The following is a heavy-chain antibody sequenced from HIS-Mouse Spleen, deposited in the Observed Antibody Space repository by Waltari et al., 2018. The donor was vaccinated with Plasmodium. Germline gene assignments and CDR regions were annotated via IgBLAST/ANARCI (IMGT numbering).Heavy chain of an antibody. CDR1: GYTFTGYY. Sequence: QVQLVQSGAEVKKPGASVKVSCKASGYTFTGYYMHWVRQAPGQGLAWMGGINPNRGGTNYAQKCQGRVTMTRETSISTAYMEVGRLGSDDTAVYYCARDLAAAGHFDYWGQGTLVTVSS. D-gene: IGHD6-13*01. CDR2: INPNRGGT. CDR3: ARDLAAAGHFDY. V-gene: IGHV1-2*02. J-gene: IGHJ4*02.